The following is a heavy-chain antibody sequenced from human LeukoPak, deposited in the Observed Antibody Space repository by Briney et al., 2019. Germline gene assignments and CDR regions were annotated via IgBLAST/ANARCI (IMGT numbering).Heavy chain of an antibody. V-gene: IGHV3-48*02. CDR3: ARDHDWAFDL. Sequence: PGGSLRLSCEASGFPFGSYVMSWVRQAPGKGLEWIAYINHNAEMVFYPDFVKGRFTISIDNAKNSLYLQMNALRYEDTAIYYCARDHDWAFDLWGQGTLVTVSS. CDR1: GFPFGSYV. D-gene: IGHD3-9*01. J-gene: IGHJ4*02. CDR2: INHNAEMV.